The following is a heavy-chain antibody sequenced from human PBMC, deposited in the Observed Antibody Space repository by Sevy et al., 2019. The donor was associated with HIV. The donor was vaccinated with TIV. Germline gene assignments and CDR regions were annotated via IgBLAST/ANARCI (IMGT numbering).Heavy chain of an antibody. Sequence: GGSLRLSCAASGFTLNNYAMNWVRQAAGKGLEWVSGISGSGVSTYYADSVKGRFTISRDNSKNTLYLQMNSLRAEDTAVYYCAKDSYFDNTLFDYWGQGTLVTVSS. V-gene: IGHV3-23*01. CDR2: ISGSGVST. CDR1: GFTLNNYA. CDR3: AKDSYFDNTLFDY. J-gene: IGHJ4*02. D-gene: IGHD3-22*01.